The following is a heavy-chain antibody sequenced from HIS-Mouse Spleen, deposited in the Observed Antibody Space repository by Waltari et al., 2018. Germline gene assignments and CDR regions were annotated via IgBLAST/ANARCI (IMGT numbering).Heavy chain of an antibody. CDR1: GGSISSSSYY. CDR2: IYYSGGT. J-gene: IGHJ2*01. V-gene: IGHV4-39*01. CDR3: ARSGNWYFDL. Sequence: QLQLQESGPGLVKPSETLSLTCTVSGGSISSSSYYWGWIRQPPGKGLEWIGSIYYSGGTAYNPSLKGLVTMSVDTSKDQFSLKLGSVTAADTAVYYCARSGNWYFDLWGRGTLVAVSS. D-gene: IGHD3-10*01.